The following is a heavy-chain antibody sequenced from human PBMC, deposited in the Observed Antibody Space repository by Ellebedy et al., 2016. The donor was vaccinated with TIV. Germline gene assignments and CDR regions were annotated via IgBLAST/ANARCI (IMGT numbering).Heavy chain of an antibody. Sequence: SETLSLXCTVSGGSISGNYYWAWVRPPPGTGLEWIVSFYYGENTYYNPSLKSRVTISVDTSKNQFSLNLRSVTAADTAVYYCAKHEQWLIRLAFWGQGNLVTVAS. J-gene: IGHJ4*02. D-gene: IGHD6-19*01. CDR1: GGSISGNYY. CDR2: FYYGENT. V-gene: IGHV4-39*01. CDR3: AKHEQWLIRLAF.